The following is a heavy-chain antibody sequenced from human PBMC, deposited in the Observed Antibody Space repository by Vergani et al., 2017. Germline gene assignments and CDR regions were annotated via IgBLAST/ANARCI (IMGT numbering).Heavy chain of an antibody. D-gene: IGHD1-20*01. J-gene: IGHJ4*01. CDR1: GFTFSTYA. V-gene: IGHV3-23*04. Sequence: VQLVESGGGLVKPGGSLRLSCAASGFTFSTYAMTWVRQAPGKGLEWVSTISSDGGSTYYADSVKGRFTISRDNSKNTLYLQMNSLRVEDTAVYYCARAYGRYDWFDYWGQRTLVTVSS. CDR3: ARAYGRYDWFDY. CDR2: ISSDGGST.